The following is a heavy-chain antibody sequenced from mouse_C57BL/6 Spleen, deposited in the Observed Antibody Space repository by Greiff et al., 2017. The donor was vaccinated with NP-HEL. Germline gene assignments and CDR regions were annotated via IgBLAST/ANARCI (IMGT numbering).Heavy chain of an antibody. J-gene: IGHJ4*01. CDR1: GFTFKNTY. Sequence: DVKLQESVAELVRPGASVKLSCTASGFTFKNTYMHWVKQRPEQGLEWIGRIDPANGNTKYAPKFQGKATITADTPSNTAYLQLSRLTSEDTAIYCGTRGAGGSSPYAKEYWGQGTSVTVYS. CDR3: TRGAGGSSPYAKEY. V-gene: IGHV14-3*01. CDR2: IDPANGNT. D-gene: IGHD1-1*01.